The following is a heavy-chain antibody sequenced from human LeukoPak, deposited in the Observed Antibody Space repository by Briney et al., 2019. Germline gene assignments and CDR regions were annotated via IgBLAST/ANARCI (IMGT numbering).Heavy chain of an antibody. D-gene: IGHD1-26*01. Sequence: GGSLRLSCAASGFTFDDYTMHWVRQAPGKGLEWVSLISWDGGSTYYADSVKGRFTISRDNSKNSLYLQMNSLRTEDTALYYCAKVEKLGGSSYAFDIWGQGTMVTVSS. V-gene: IGHV3-43*01. CDR1: GFTFDDYT. CDR3: AKVEKLGGSSYAFDI. J-gene: IGHJ3*02. CDR2: ISWDGGST.